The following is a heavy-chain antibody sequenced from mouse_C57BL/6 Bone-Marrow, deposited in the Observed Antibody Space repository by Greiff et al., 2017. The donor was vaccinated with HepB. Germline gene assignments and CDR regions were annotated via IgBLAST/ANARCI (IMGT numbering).Heavy chain of an antibody. Sequence: EVQLQQSGPELVKPGASVKISCKASGYTFTDYYMNWVKQSHGKSLEWIGDINPNNGGTSYNQKFKGKATLTVDKSSSTAYMELRSLTSEDSAVYYCARRRVYGYFAYWGQGTLVTVSA. CDR2: INPNNGGT. CDR3: ARRRVYGYFAY. CDR1: GYTFTDYY. D-gene: IGHD2-2*01. V-gene: IGHV1-26*01. J-gene: IGHJ3*01.